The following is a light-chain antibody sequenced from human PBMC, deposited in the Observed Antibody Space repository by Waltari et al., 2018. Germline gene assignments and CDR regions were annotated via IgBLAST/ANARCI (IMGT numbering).Light chain of an antibody. J-gene: IGLJ2*01. CDR3: CSYALSGAVV. CDR1: TSYVGYYHL. CDR2: EVT. Sequence: QSALTQPASVSGSPGQSITISCTGTTSYVGYYHLDSWYQQHPGKAPKLMIYEVTKRPSGVSDRFSGSKSGHTASLTIAGLQAEDEANYYCCSYALSGAVVFGGGTKLTVL. V-gene: IGLV2-23*02.